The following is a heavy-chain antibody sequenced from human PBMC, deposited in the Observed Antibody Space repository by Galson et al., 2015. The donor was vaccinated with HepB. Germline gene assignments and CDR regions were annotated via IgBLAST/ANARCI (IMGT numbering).Heavy chain of an antibody. J-gene: IGHJ4*02. D-gene: IGHD2-15*01. CDR3: ARDGPGYCSGGSCYSPSGFDY. V-gene: IGHV3-74*01. Sequence: SLRLSCAASGFTFSSYWMHWVRQAPGRGLVWVSRINSDGSSTSYADSVKGRFTISRDNAKNTLYLQMNSLRAEDTAVYYCARDGPGYCSGGSCYSPSGFDYWGQGTLVTVSS. CDR2: INSDGSST. CDR1: GFTFSSYW.